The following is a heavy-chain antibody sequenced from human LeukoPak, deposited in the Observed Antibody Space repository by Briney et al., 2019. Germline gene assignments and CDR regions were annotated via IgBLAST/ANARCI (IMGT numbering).Heavy chain of an antibody. Sequence: GGSLRLSCAASGFTFSSYAMSWVRQAPGKGLEWVSAISGSGGSTYYADSVKGRFTISRDNSKNTLYLQMNSLRAEDTAVYYCAREYCSGGSCDESMDVWGKGTTVTVSS. CDR3: AREYCSGGSCDESMDV. J-gene: IGHJ6*03. CDR1: GFTFSSYA. CDR2: ISGSGGST. V-gene: IGHV3-23*01. D-gene: IGHD2-15*01.